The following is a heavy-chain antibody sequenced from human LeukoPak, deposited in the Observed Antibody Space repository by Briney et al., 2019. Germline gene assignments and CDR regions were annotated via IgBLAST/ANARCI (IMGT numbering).Heavy chain of an antibody. J-gene: IGHJ4*02. CDR2: INHSGST. CDR1: GGSFSGYY. D-gene: IGHD3-22*01. Sequence: SETLSLTCAVYGGSFSGYYWSWIRQPPGKGLEWIGEINHSGSTNYNPSLKSRVTISVDTSKNQFSLKLSSVTAADTAVYYCARGILYYYDSSGDPFDYWGQGTLVTVSS. V-gene: IGHV4-34*01. CDR3: ARGILYYYDSSGDPFDY.